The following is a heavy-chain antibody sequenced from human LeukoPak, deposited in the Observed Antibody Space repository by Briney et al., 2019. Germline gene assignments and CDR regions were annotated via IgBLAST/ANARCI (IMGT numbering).Heavy chain of an antibody. J-gene: IGHJ6*02. V-gene: IGHV3-74*01. CDR1: GFTFSSYW. Sequence: GGSLRLSCAAPGFTFSSYWMHWVRQAPGKGLVWASRINSDGSSTSYADSVKGRFAISRDNAKNTLYLQMNSLRAGDTAVYYCARDVVNYDFWSGYYKDYGMDVWGQGTTVTVSS. CDR3: ARDVVNYDFWSGYYKDYGMDV. D-gene: IGHD3-3*01. CDR2: INSDGSST.